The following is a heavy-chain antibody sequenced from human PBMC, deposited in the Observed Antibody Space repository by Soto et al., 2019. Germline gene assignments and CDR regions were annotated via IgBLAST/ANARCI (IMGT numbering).Heavy chain of an antibody. D-gene: IGHD1-7*01. CDR2: IYRTGST. J-gene: IGHJ4*02. CDR1: GCSFTSNRW. Sequence: PSGTLSLTCAGSGCSFTSNRWWSLGRHPPGQGLGWIVEIYRTGSTNYNPSLKRRVTISLDKPENQFSLKVTSLNAADTAVYYCPSRDPGTSVDYWGQGTLVTRSA. CDR3: PSRDPGTSVDY. V-gene: IGHV4-4*02.